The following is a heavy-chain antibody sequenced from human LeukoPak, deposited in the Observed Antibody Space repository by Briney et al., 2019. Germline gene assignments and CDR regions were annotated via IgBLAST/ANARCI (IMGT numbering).Heavy chain of an antibody. J-gene: IGHJ4*02. CDR2: ISANNGYT. D-gene: IGHD2-21*02. V-gene: IGHV1-18*01. CDR1: GYTFNTHG. CDR3: ARDAAYCGGDCYFGYLDY. Sequence: ASVKVSCEAFGYTFNTHGISWVRQAPGQGLEWMAWISANNGYTRYAQKFQGRVIMTRDTSTGTAYMELRSLRYDDTAVYYCARDAAYCGGDCYFGYLDYWGQGSLVTVTS.